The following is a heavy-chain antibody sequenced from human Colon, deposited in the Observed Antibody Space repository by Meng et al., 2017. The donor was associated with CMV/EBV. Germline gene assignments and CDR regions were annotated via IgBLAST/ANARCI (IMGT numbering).Heavy chain of an antibody. CDR1: GFNLNTYS. CDR3: ARGGSRSYFFDN. CDR2: ISISNSYI. J-gene: IGHJ4*02. Sequence: EGSLRLSCAASGFNLNTYSMNWLRQAPGRGLEWVASISISNSYIYYADSVKGRFTIPRDNAKNSSSLHMNSLRAEDTAIYYCARGGSRSYFFDNWGQGTLVTVSS. V-gene: IGHV3-21*01. D-gene: IGHD3-10*01.